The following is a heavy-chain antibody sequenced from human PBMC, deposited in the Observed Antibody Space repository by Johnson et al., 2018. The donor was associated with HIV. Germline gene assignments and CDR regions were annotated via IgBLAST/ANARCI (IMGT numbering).Heavy chain of an antibody. CDR3: AKKGGQYSTWHDAFDI. D-gene: IGHD6-6*01. V-gene: IGHV3-30*18. J-gene: IGHJ3*02. CDR2: ISYDGYNK. CDR1: GFTFSSYG. Sequence: QVQLVESGGGVVQPGRSLRLSCAASGFTFSSYGMHWVRQAPGKGLEWVAFISYDGYNKFYADSVKGRFTFSRDNSKNTLYLQINSLRADDTAVYYCAKKGGQYSTWHDAFDIWGQGTRVTVSS.